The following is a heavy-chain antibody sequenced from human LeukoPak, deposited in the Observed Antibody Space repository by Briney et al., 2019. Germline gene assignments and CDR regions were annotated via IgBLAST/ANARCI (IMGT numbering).Heavy chain of an antibody. J-gene: IGHJ6*02. CDR3: ARDRTTAQGYYYGMDV. D-gene: IGHD4-17*01. Sequence: GGSLRLSCAASGFTFSSYSMNWVRQAPGKGLEWVSSFSSSSSYIYYADSVKGRFTISRDNAKNSLYLQMNSLRAEDTAVYYCARDRTTAQGYYYGMDVWGQGTTVTVSS. CDR1: GFTFSSYS. CDR2: FSSSSSYI. V-gene: IGHV3-21*01.